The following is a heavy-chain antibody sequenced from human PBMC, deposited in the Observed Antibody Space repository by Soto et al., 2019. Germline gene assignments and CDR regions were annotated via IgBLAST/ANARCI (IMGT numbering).Heavy chain of an antibody. CDR1: GCSISRSHNF. Sequence: DTLSLTCTLTGCSISRSHNFRGVIRPPPGKGLELIGSIFYSGTTYNNPSLNSRVTLSVDTSKNQFSLKLNSVTAADTAVYYCARYYGDYKNYFDYWGQGTLVTVSS. CDR2: IFYSGTT. V-gene: IGHV4-39*01. D-gene: IGHD4-17*01. CDR3: ARYYGDYKNYFDY. J-gene: IGHJ4*02.